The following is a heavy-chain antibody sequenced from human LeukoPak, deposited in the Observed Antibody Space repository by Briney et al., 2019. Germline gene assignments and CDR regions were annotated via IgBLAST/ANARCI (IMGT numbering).Heavy chain of an antibody. V-gene: IGHV4-30-4*08. CDR2: IYYSWST. Sequence: PSETLSLTCTLSGGSISSGDYYWSWIRQPPGRGLEWIGYIYYSWSTYYNPSLKSRVTISVDTSKNQFSLKLSSVTAADTAVYYCARAPYSDSWYYFDYWGQGTLVTVSS. D-gene: IGHD2-8*01. J-gene: IGHJ4*02. CDR1: GGSISSGDYY. CDR3: ARAPYSDSWYYFDY.